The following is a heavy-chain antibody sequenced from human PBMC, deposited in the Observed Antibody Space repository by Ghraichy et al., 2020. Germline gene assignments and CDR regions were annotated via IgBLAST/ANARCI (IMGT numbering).Heavy chain of an antibody. Sequence: SVKVSCKASGGTFSNYAISWVRQAPGQGLEWMGGIIPMFGTANYAQRFQGRLTFTADESTSTDYMELSSLRSEDTAMYYCARRPIVEMATPTYYFDYWGQGTLVTVSS. D-gene: IGHD5-24*01. CDR2: IIPMFGTA. J-gene: IGHJ4*02. CDR1: GGTFSNYA. V-gene: IGHV1-69*13. CDR3: ARRPIVEMATPTYYFDY.